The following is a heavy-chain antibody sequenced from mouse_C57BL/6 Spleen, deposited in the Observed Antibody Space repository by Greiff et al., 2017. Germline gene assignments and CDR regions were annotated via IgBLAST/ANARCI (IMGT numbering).Heavy chain of an antibody. Sequence: EVQLQQSGPELVKPGASVKISCKASGYTFTDYYMNWVKQSHGKSLEWIGDINPNHGGTSYNQKFKGKATLTVDKSSSTAYMELRSLTSEDSAVYYCALTGTWFDYWGQGTTLTVPS. CDR3: ALTGTWFDY. CDR1: GYTFTDYY. V-gene: IGHV1-26*01. CDR2: INPNHGGT. D-gene: IGHD4-1*01. J-gene: IGHJ2*01.